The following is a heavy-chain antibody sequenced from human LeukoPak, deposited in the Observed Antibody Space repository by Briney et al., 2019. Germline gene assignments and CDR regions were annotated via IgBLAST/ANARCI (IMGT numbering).Heavy chain of an antibody. Sequence: GGSLRLPCAASGFTFSSYGMHWVRQAPGKGLEWVAFIRYDGSNKYYADSVKGRFTISRDNSKNTLYLQMNSLRAEDTAVYYCAKSKPTTIFGVVHRWGQGTLVTVSS. J-gene: IGHJ4*02. CDR2: IRYDGSNK. CDR3: AKSKPTTIFGVVHR. V-gene: IGHV3-30*02. CDR1: GFTFSSYG. D-gene: IGHD3-3*01.